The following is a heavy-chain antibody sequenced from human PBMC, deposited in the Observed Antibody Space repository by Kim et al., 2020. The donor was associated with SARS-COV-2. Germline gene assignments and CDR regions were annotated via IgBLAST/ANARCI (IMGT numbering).Heavy chain of an antibody. V-gene: IGHV3-23*01. CDR2: ISGSGGST. CDR1: GFTFSSYA. D-gene: IGHD3-10*01. J-gene: IGHJ4*02. CDR3: AKDRVPVGALPLYYFDY. Sequence: GGSLRLSCAASGFTFSSYAMSWVRQAPGKGLEWVSAISGSGGSTYYADSVKGRFTISRDNSKNTLYLQMNSLRAEDTAVYYCAKDRVPVGALPLYYFDYWGQGTLVTVSS.